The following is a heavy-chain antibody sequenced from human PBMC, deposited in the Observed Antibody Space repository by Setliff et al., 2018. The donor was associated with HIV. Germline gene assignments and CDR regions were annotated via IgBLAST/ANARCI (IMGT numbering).Heavy chain of an antibody. D-gene: IGHD3-10*01. J-gene: IGHJ4*02. CDR3: VTTDYFYGRNNFEY. V-gene: IGHV4-61*02. Sequence: SETLSLTCTVSGGSISSGNYYWSWVRQPAGKGLEWIGRIYPSGSTNYNPSLKSRVTISVDTSKNHFSLKLSSVTAADTALYYCVTTDYFYGRNNFEYWGQGALVTVSS. CDR1: GGSISSGNYY. CDR2: IYPSGST.